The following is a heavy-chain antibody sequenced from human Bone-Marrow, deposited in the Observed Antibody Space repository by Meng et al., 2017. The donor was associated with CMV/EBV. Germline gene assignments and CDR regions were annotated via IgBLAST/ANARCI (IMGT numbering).Heavy chain of an antibody. D-gene: IGHD3-3*01. Sequence: VPLVQPGTEVKKARASENVSCKAAGYTCTSYGISWVRQAPRQWLEWMERISAYNGNTNYAQKLQGRVTMTTDTSTSTAYMELRSLRSDDTAVYYCERDDYDFWSGYPKYFKHWGQGTLVTVSS. CDR1: GYTCTSYG. V-gene: IGHV1-18*01. J-gene: IGHJ1*01. CDR2: ISAYNGNT. CDR3: ERDDYDFWSGYPKYFKH.